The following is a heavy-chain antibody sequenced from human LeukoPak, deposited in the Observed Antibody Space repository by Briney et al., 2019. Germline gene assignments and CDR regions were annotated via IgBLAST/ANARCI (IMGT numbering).Heavy chain of an antibody. Sequence: GESLKISCKGSGYSFTSYWIGWVRQMPGKGLEWMGIIYPGDSDTTYSPSFQGQVTISADKSISTAYLQWSSLKASDTAMYYCATLGGHCSSTSCYINYYYMDVWGKGTTVTVSS. D-gene: IGHD2-2*02. CDR2: IYPGDSDT. J-gene: IGHJ6*03. V-gene: IGHV5-51*01. CDR1: GYSFTSYW. CDR3: ATLGGHCSSTSCYINYYYMDV.